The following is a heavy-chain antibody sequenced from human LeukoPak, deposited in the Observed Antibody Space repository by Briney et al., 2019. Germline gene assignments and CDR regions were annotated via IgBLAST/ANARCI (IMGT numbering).Heavy chain of an antibody. CDR1: GYTFTGYY. Sequence: ASVKVSCKASGYTFTGYYMHWVRQAPGQGLEWMGWINPNSGGTNYAQKFQGRVTMTRDTSISTAYMELSRLRSDDTSVYYCARDRSDSSGYGKNWGQVTLVTVAS. V-gene: IGHV1-2*02. D-gene: IGHD3-22*01. J-gene: IGHJ4*02. CDR3: ARDRSDSSGYGKN. CDR2: INPNSGGT.